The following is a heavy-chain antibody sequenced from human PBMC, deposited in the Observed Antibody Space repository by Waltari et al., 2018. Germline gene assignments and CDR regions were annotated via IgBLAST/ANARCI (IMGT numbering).Heavy chain of an antibody. V-gene: IGHV1-24*01. CDR3: ATGGAPPEGAFDI. J-gene: IGHJ3*02. CDR1: GYTLTDLS. CDR2: FDPEDADT. D-gene: IGHD3-16*01. Sequence: QVQLVQSGAEVKKPGASVKVSCQVSGYTLTDLSIHWVRQAPGKGLEWMGGFDPEDADTIYAQKFQGRVTMTEDTSTDTAYMELSSLRSEDTAVYYCATGGAPPEGAFDIWGQGTMVTVSS.